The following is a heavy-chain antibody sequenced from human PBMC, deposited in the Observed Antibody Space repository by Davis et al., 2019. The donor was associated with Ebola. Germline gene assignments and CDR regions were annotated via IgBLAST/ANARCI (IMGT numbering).Heavy chain of an antibody. CDR1: GFTFSSYA. CDR2: ISYDGSNK. D-gene: IGHD6-19*01. J-gene: IGHJ3*02. V-gene: IGHV3-30-3*01. Sequence: GESLKISCAASGFTFSSYAMHWVRQAPGKGLEWVAVISYDGSNKYYADSVKGRFTISRDNAKNSLYLQMNSLRAEDTALYYCAKDMVAVAQSGAFEIWGQGTMVTVSS. CDR3: AKDMVAVAQSGAFEI.